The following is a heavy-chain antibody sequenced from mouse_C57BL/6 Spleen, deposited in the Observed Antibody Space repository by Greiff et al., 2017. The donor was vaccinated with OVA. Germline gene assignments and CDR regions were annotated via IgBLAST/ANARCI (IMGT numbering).Heavy chain of an antibody. Sequence: QVQLKESGAELARPGASVKMSCKASGYTFTSYTMHWVKQRPGQGLEWIGYINPSSGYTKYNQKFKDKATLTADKSSSTAYMQLSSLTSEDSAVYYSARLRGNYFDYWGQGTTLTVSS. V-gene: IGHV1-4*01. CDR1: GYTFTSYT. CDR3: ARLRGNYFDY. CDR2: INPSSGYT. J-gene: IGHJ2*01.